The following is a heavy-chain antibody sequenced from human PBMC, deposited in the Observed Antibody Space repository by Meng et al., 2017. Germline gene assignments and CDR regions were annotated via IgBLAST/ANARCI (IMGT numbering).Heavy chain of an antibody. D-gene: IGHD3-22*01. Sequence: SETLSLTCTVSGGSISSYYWSWIRQPPGKGLEWIGYIYYSGSTNYNPSLKSRVTISVDTSKNQFSLKLGSVTAADTAAYYCARGTVGGYYYPYYFDYWGQGTLVTVPS. CDR2: IYYSGST. J-gene: IGHJ4*02. V-gene: IGHV4-59*01. CDR1: GGSISSYY. CDR3: ARGTVGGYYYPYYFDY.